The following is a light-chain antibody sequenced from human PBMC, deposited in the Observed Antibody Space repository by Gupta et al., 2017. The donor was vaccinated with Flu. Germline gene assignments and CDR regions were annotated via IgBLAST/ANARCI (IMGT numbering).Light chain of an antibody. CDR2: TAS. V-gene: IGKV1-9*01. Sequence: VGDRVTITCRASQGISSYLAWYQQKPGKAPKLLIYTASSLQSGVPSRFSGSGSGTEFTLTISSLQPEDFATYYCQQLNTYPPFTFGPGTKVDI. CDR1: QGISSY. J-gene: IGKJ3*01. CDR3: QQLNTYPPFT.